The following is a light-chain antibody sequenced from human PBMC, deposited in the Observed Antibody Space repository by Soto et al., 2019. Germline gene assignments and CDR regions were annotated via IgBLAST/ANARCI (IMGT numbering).Light chain of an antibody. CDR2: GAS. CDR1: QSVSSN. J-gene: IGKJ1*01. V-gene: IGKV3-15*01. Sequence: EIVMTQSPATLSVSPGERATLSCRASQSVSSNLAWYQQKPGQAPRLLIYGASTRATGIPARFSGSGSGTEFTLTISSLQSEDFAVYYCQQHDNGWAFGQGTKVDIK. CDR3: QQHDNGWA.